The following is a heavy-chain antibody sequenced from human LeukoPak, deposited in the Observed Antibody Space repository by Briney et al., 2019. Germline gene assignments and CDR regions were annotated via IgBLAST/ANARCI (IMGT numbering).Heavy chain of an antibody. CDR2: IWSDGSKK. D-gene: IGHD3-10*01. J-gene: IGHJ6*02. CDR1: RFIFTTYG. CDR3: ARDSSNGPGRNSYGMDV. V-gene: IGHV3-33*01. Sequence: GGSLRLSCVASRFIFTTYGMHWVRQAPGKGLEWMADIWSDGSKKNYGDSVKGRFTISRDNSKNTLYLQMSSLRAEDTAVYYCARDSSNGPGRNSYGMDVWGQGTLVTVSS.